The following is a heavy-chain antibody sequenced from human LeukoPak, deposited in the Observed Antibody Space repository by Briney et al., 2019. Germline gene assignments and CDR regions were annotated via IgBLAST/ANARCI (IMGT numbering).Heavy chain of an antibody. J-gene: IGHJ5*02. V-gene: IGHV1-2*02. Sequence: ASVKVSCKASGYTFTGYYVHWVRQAPGQGLEWMGWINPNSGATNYAQKFQGRVTMTRDTSISTAYMELSRLRSDDTAVYYCARVLTYSSNWYRFDPWGQGTLVTVSS. CDR2: INPNSGAT. CDR1: GYTFTGYY. CDR3: ARVLTYSSNWYRFDP. D-gene: IGHD6-13*01.